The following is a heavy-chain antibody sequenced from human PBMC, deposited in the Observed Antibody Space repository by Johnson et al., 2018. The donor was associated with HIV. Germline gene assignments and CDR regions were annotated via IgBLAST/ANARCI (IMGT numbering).Heavy chain of an antibody. D-gene: IGHD5-12*01. V-gene: IGHV3-9*01. Sequence: VHLVESGGALVQPGRSLRLTCAASGFTFDDYAMYWVRQAPGKGLEWVSGISWNSGIIGYADSVKGRFTISRDNAKNSLYLQMNRLRGEDTALYYCAKDMSGYDDAFDIWGQGTMVTVSS. J-gene: IGHJ3*02. CDR3: AKDMSGYDDAFDI. CDR1: GFTFDDYA. CDR2: ISWNSGII.